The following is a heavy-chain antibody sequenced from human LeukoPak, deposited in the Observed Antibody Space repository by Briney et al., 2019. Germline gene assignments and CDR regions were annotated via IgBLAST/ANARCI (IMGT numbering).Heavy chain of an antibody. Sequence: PGGSLRLSCAASGFIFSSYSMSWVRQAPGKGLEWVSVIYSGGSRYYADSVKGRFTISRDNSKNTLYLQMNSLRAEDTAVYYCAGLPAYYYDTSGFYFDYWGQGTLVTVSS. CDR2: IYSGGSR. CDR1: GFIFSSYS. J-gene: IGHJ4*02. CDR3: AGLPAYYYDTSGFYFDY. V-gene: IGHV3-66*04. D-gene: IGHD3-22*01.